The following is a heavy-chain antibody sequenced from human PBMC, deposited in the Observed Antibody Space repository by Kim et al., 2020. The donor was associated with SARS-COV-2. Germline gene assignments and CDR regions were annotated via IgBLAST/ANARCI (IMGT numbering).Heavy chain of an antibody. CDR2: ISYDGSNK. CDR3: ARDRYSYGYGKYYYYGM. CDR1: GFTFSSYA. Sequence: GGSLRLSCAASGFTFSSYAMHWVRQAPGKGLEWVAVISYDGSNKYYADSVKGRFTISRDNSKNTLYLQMNSLRAEDTAVYYCARDRYSYGYGKYYYYGM. J-gene: IGHJ6*01. D-gene: IGHD5-18*01. V-gene: IGHV3-30*04.